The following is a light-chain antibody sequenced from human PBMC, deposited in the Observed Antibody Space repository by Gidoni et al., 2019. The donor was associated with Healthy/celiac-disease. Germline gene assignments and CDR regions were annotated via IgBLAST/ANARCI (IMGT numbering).Light chain of an antibody. CDR1: QSVLYSSNNKNY. Sequence: DIVMPQSPDSLAVSLGERATIHCKSSQSVLYSSNNKNYLAWYQQKPGQPPKLLIYWASTRESGVPDRFSGSGSGTDFTLTISSLQAEDVAVYYCQQYYSTLWTFGQGTKVEIK. CDR3: QQYYSTLWT. J-gene: IGKJ1*01. CDR2: WAS. V-gene: IGKV4-1*01.